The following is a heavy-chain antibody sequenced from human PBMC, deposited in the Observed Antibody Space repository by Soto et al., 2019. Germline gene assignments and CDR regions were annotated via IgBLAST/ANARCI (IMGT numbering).Heavy chain of an antibody. V-gene: IGHV1-3*01. CDR3: ATPIVAFY. Sequence: ASVKVSGKASGYTFTSYAISWVRQSPVQGLEWMGCINAGNGNTKYSQKFQGRVIITRDTSAGTAYMELRSLRSEDTAVYYCATPIVAFYWGQGTLVTVSS. J-gene: IGHJ4*02. CDR2: INAGNGNT. CDR1: GYTFTSYA. D-gene: IGHD5-12*01.